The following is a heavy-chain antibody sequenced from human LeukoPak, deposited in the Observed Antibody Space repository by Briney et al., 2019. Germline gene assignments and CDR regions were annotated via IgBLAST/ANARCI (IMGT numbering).Heavy chain of an antibody. CDR3: ARDLELSGPVGATIGFDY. J-gene: IGHJ4*02. D-gene: IGHD1-26*01. CDR1: GFTFSSHA. CDR2: IYGNAGRT. Sequence: AGGSLRLSCAASGFTFSSHAMNWVRQAPGKGLEWVSGIYGNAGRTFYADSVKGRFTISRDNSKNTLYLQMNSLRAEDTAVYYCARDLELSGPVGATIGFDYWGQGTLVTVSS. V-gene: IGHV3-23*01.